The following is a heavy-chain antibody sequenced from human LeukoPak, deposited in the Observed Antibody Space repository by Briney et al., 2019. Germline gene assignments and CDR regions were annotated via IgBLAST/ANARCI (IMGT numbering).Heavy chain of an antibody. CDR1: GFTFSSYA. V-gene: IGHV3-23*01. CDR3: AKDQELLWFGELTSAFGI. CDR2: ISGSGGST. J-gene: IGHJ3*02. Sequence: GGSLRLSCAASGFTFSSYAMSWVRQAPGKGLEWVSAISGSGGSTYYADSVKGRFTISRDNSKNTLYLQMNSLRAEDTAVYYCAKDQELLWFGELTSAFGIWGQGTMVTVSS. D-gene: IGHD3-10*01.